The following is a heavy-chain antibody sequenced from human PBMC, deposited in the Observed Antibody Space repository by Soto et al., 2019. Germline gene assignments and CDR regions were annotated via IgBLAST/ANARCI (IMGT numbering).Heavy chain of an antibody. CDR1: GYTFTSYW. CDR3: ARQGYHYDTYSFGY. CDR2: IYPSNSET. D-gene: IGHD3-22*01. J-gene: IGHJ4*02. V-gene: IGHV5-51*01. Sequence: VESVTISCKACGYTFTSYWIVWVLQMPGKGLEWMGIIYPSNSETRFSPSFQGQVTLSSDKSIFTAYLQWSSLKASDTSMYYCARQGYHYDTYSFGYWGQGTMFTGSS.